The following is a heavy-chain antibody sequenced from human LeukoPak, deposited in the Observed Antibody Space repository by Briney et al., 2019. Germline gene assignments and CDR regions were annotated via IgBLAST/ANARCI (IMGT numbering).Heavy chain of an antibody. J-gene: IGHJ4*02. CDR3: ARGAYDILTGERVDY. D-gene: IGHD3-9*01. V-gene: IGHV1-46*03. CDR1: GYTFTSYY. CDR2: INPSGGST. Sequence: GASVKVSCKASGYTFTSYYMHWVRQAPGQGLEWMGIINPSGGSTSYAQKFQGRVTMTRDTSTSTVYMELSSLRSEDTAVYYCARGAYDILTGERVDYWGQGTLVTVPS.